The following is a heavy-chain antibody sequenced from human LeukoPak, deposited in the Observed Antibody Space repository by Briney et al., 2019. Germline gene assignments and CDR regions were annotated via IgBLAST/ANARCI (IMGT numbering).Heavy chain of an antibody. CDR1: GFTFSGYS. Sequence: PGGSLRLSCAASGFTFSGYSMNWVRQAPGKGLEWVSSISSSSSYIYYADSVKGRFTISRGNAKNSLYLQMNSLRAEDTAVYYCARDGLVVAAAGTYYYYYMDVWGKGTTVTVSS. CDR2: ISSSSSYI. D-gene: IGHD6-13*01. J-gene: IGHJ6*03. CDR3: ARDGLVVAAAGTYYYYYMDV. V-gene: IGHV3-21*01.